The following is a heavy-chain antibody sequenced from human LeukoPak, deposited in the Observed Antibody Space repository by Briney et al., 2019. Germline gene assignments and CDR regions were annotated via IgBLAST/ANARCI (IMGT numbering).Heavy chain of an antibody. CDR2: ISAYNGNT. J-gene: IGHJ6*02. V-gene: IGHV1-18*01. Sequence: ASVKVSCKASGYTFTSYGISWVRQAPGQGLEWMGWISAYNGNTNYAQKLQGRVTMTTDTSTSTAYMELRSLRSDDTAVYYCARDRLLYYYYYGMDVWGQGTTVTVSS. CDR3: ARDRLLYYYYYGMDV. D-gene: IGHD2-15*01. CDR1: GYTFTSYG.